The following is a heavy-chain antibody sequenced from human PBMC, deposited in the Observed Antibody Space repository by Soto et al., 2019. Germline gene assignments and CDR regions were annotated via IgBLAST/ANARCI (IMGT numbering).Heavy chain of an antibody. CDR3: ARGGYCSSTSCSDWFDP. D-gene: IGHD2-2*01. V-gene: IGHV1-69*13. CDR2: IIPIFGTA. Sequence: SVKVSCKASGGTFSSYAISWVRQAPGQGLEWTGGIIPIFGTANYAQKFQGRVTITADESTSTAYMELSSLRSEDTAVYYCARGGYCSSTSCSDWFDPWGQGTLVTVSS. CDR1: GGTFSSYA. J-gene: IGHJ5*02.